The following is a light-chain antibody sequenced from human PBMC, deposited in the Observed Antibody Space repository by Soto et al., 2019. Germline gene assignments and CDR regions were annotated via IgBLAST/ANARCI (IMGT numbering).Light chain of an antibody. Sequence: EIVLTQSPGTLSLSPGEGATLSCRASQSVRYNYLAWYQQKPGQAPRLLIYGVSTRATGIPDRFSGSGSGTDFTLTISRLDPEDFAVYYCQQYGTSPRTFGQGIKVDIK. CDR3: QQYGTSPRT. CDR2: GVS. CDR1: QSVRYNY. J-gene: IGKJ1*01. V-gene: IGKV3-20*01.